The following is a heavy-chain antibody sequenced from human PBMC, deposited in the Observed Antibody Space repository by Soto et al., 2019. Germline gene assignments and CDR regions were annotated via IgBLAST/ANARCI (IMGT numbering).Heavy chain of an antibody. Sequence: QVQLVQSGAEVKKPGSSVKVSCKASGGTFSSYAISWVRQAPGQGLEWMGGIIPIFGTANYAQKFQGRVTITADESTSTAYMELSSLRSEDTAVYYCARGGAVVVVPAATRYDGMDVWGQGTTVTVSS. J-gene: IGHJ6*02. CDR1: GGTFSSYA. V-gene: IGHV1-69*01. CDR3: ARGGAVVVVPAATRYDGMDV. D-gene: IGHD2-2*01. CDR2: IIPIFGTA.